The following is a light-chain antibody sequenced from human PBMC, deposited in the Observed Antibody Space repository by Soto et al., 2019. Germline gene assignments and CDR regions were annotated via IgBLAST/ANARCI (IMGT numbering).Light chain of an antibody. Sequence: DIQMTQSPTSRSASVGDRVTITCRASQDIRNFVAWYQQKPGKAPKLLIYAASTLQSGVTSRFSGSGSGTDFTLTINSLQPEDVATYSCQKYSSVPVFGPGTKVEIK. CDR1: QDIRNF. CDR2: AAS. CDR3: QKYSSVPV. J-gene: IGKJ3*01. V-gene: IGKV1-27*01.